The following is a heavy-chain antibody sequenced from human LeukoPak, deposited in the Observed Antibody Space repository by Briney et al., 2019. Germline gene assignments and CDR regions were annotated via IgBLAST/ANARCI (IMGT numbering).Heavy chain of an antibody. CDR2: INPNSGGT. CDR3: ARGSDGWFGEPVYY. J-gene: IGHJ4*02. D-gene: IGHD3-10*01. CDR1: GYTFTDYF. Sequence: ASVKVSCKASGYTFTDYFLHWVRQAPGQGLEWMGWINPNSGGTNYAQKFQGRVTMTRDTSISTAYMELSRLRSDDTAVYYCARGSDGWFGEPVYYWGQGTLVTVSS. V-gene: IGHV1-2*02.